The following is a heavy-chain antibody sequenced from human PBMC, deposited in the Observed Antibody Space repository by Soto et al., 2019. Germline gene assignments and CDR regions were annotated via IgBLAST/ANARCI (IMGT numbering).Heavy chain of an antibody. CDR3: TAFYDSSGYYPDY. J-gene: IGHJ4*02. CDR1: GFTFSNAW. V-gene: IGHV3-15*01. CDR2: IKSKTDGGTT. D-gene: IGHD3-22*01. Sequence: EVQLVESGGGLVKPGGSLRLSCAASGFTFSNAWMSWVRQAPGKGLEWVGRIKSKTDGGTTDYAAPVKGRFTISRDDSKNTLYLQMNSLKTEATAVYYCTAFYDSSGYYPDYWGQGTLVTVSS.